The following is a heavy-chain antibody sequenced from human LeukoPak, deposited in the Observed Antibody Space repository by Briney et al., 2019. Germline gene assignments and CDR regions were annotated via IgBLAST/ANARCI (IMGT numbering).Heavy chain of an antibody. CDR3: ARGRYCSSTSCYYRGSPEDY. Sequence: ASVKVSCKVSGYTLTELSMHWVRQAPGKGLEWMGGFDPEDGETIYAQKFQGRVTMTEDTSTDTAYMELSRLRSDDTAVYYCARGRYCSSTSCYYRGSPEDYWGQGTLVTVSS. J-gene: IGHJ4*02. V-gene: IGHV1-24*01. CDR2: FDPEDGET. D-gene: IGHD2-2*01. CDR1: GYTLTELS.